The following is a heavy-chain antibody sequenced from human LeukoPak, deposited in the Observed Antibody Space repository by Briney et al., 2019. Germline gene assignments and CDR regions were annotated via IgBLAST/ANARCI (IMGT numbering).Heavy chain of an antibody. CDR1: GFTFSSYW. D-gene: IGHD5-12*01. CDR3: ARDQATDYFDY. V-gene: IGHV3-7*03. J-gene: IGHJ4*02. Sequence: GGSLRLSCAASGFTFSSYWMSRVRQAPGKGLEWVANIKQDGSEKYYVDSVKGRFTISRDNAKNSLYLQMNSLRAEDTAVYYCARDQATDYFDYWGQGTLVTVSS. CDR2: IKQDGSEK.